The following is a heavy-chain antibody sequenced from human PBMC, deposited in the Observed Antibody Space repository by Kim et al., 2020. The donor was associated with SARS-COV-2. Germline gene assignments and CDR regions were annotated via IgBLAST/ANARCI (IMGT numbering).Heavy chain of an antibody. J-gene: IGHJ6*02. Sequence: ASVKVSCKASGYTFTSYAMNWVRQAPGQGLEWMGWINTNTGNPTYAQGFTGRFVFSLDTSVSTAYLQISSLKAEDTAVYYCATTLATGHYYYYGMDVWGQGTTVTVSS. CDR2: INTNTGNP. CDR3: ATTLATGHYYYYGMDV. D-gene: IGHD4-17*01. CDR1: GYTFTSYA. V-gene: IGHV7-4-1*02.